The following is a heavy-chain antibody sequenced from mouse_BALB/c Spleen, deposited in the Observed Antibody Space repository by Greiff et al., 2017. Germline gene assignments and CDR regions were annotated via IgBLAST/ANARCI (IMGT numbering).Heavy chain of an antibody. Sequence: EVNVVESGGGLVKPGGSLKLSCAASGFAFSSYDMSWVRQTPEKRLEWVAYISSGGGSTYYPDTVKGRFTISRDYAKNTLYQQMNILKSEDTATYYCAGRFGSSLSCYMDGWGEGTSVTVSS. J-gene: IGHJ1*01. CDR3: AGRFGSSLSCYMDG. V-gene: IGHV5-12-1*01. D-gene: IGHD1-1*01. CDR1: GFAFSSYD. CDR2: ISSGGGST.